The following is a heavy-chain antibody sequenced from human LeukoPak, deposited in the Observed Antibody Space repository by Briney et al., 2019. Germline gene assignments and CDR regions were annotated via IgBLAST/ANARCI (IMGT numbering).Heavy chain of an antibody. CDR1: GFTFSSYA. CDR2: ISYDGSNK. Sequence: PWGSLRLSCAASGFTFSSYAMHWVRQAPGKGLEWVAVISYDGSNKYYADSVKGLFTISRDNAKNSLYLQMNSLRAEDTAVYYCASYCSSTSCPGYWGQGTLVTVSS. D-gene: IGHD2-2*01. V-gene: IGHV3-30*04. J-gene: IGHJ4*02. CDR3: ASYCSSTSCPGY.